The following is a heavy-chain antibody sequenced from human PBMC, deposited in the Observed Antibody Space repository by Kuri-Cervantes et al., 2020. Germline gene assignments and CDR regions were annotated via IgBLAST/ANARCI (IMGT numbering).Heavy chain of an antibody. CDR3: ARGGVNDYGDYASDWFDP. V-gene: IGHV4-59*02. CDR1: GGSVSRSY. CDR2: ISYTDST. J-gene: IGHJ5*02. D-gene: IGHD4-17*01. Sequence: ESLKISCTVSGGSVSRSYWSWMRQPPGKGLEWIGYISYTDSTNYNPSLKSRVTITVDTSKNQFSLKLNSVTAADTAVYYRARGGVNDYGDYASDWFDPWGQGTLVTVSS.